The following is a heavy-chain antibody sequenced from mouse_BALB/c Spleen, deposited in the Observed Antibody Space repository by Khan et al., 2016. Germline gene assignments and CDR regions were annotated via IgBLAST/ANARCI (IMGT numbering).Heavy chain of an antibody. CDR1: GFNIKDTY. V-gene: IGHV14-3*02. Sequence: VQLQQSGAELVKPGASVKLSCTASGFNIKDTYMHWVKQRPEQGLEWIGRIDPANGNTKYDPKFQGKATITAETSSNTAYLQLSSLTSEDTAVYYCARREYYAMDYWGQGTSVTVSS. J-gene: IGHJ4*01. CDR2: IDPANGNT. CDR3: ARREYYAMDY.